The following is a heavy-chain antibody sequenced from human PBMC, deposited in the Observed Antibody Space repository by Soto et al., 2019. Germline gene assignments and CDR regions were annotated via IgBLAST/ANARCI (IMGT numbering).Heavy chain of an antibody. CDR2: INLDRSVI. V-gene: IGHV3-48*01. CDR3: VRDCAGTCWSAY. D-gene: IGHD2-15*01. CDR1: GFSFSDFS. J-gene: IGHJ4*02. Sequence: EVQLVESGGGKVQPGGSLRLSCAGSGFSFSDFSMNWVRQAPGKGLEWISYINLDRSVIMYADSLRGRVTISRDNAKNTLFLQINRLRVEDTVVYYCVRDCAGTCWSAYWGPGIPVTVSS.